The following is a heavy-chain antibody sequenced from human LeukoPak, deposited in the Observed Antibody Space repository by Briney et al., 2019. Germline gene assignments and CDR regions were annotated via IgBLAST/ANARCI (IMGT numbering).Heavy chain of an antibody. V-gene: IGHV3-7*01. J-gene: IGHJ5*02. CDR2: IKQDGSEK. Sequence: GGSLRLSCAASGFTFSSSWMSWVRQAPGKGLEWVANIKQDGSEKYYVDSVKGRFTISRDNAMNSLSLQMNSLRAEDTAVYYCARRGRSSPKVGWFDPWGQGTLVTVSS. CDR3: ARRGRSSPKVGWFDP. CDR1: GFTFSSSW. D-gene: IGHD3-16*01.